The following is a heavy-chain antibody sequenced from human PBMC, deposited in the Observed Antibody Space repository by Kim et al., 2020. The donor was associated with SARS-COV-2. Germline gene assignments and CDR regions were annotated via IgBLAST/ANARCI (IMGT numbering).Heavy chain of an antibody. J-gene: IGHJ3*02. V-gene: IGHV3-21*01. CDR3: ARDPAPEAGNDAFDI. Sequence: GGSLRLSCAASGFTFSSYSMNWVRQAPGKGLEWVSSISSSSSYIYYADSVKGRFTISRDNAKNSLYLQMNSLRAEDTAVYYCARDPAPEAGNDAFDIWGQGTMVTVSS. CDR2: ISSSSSYI. D-gene: IGHD6-19*01. CDR1: GFTFSSYS.